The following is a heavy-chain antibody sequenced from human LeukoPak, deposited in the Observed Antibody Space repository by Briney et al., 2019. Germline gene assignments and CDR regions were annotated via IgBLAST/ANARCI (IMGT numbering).Heavy chain of an antibody. V-gene: IGHV3-21*01. CDR1: GFTFSSYS. J-gene: IGHJ4*02. D-gene: IGHD6-6*01. CDR3: ARALGSSHKLDY. CDR2: ISSSSSYI. Sequence: GGSLRLSCAASGFTFSSYSMNWVRQAPGKGLEWVSSISSSSSYIYYADSVKGRFTISRDNAKNSLYLQMNSLRAEDTAVYYCARALGSSHKLDYWGQGTLVTVSS.